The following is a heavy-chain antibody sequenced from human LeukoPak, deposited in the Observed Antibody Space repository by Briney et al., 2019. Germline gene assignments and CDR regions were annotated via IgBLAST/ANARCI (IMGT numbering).Heavy chain of an antibody. V-gene: IGHV3-7*03. CDR3: TRDTPYGSGSYYKGLDS. Sequence: GGSLRLSCAASGFTFYNYWMSWVRQAPGKGLEWVANIQQDGNEKFYVDSVKGRFIISRDNAKNSLFLQMNSLRAEDTAVYYCTRDTPYGSGSYYKGLDSWGQGTLVTVSS. D-gene: IGHD3-10*01. CDR2: IQQDGNEK. CDR1: GFTFYNYW. J-gene: IGHJ4*02.